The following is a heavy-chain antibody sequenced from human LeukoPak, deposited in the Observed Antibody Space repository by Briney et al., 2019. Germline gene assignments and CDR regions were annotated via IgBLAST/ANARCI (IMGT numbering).Heavy chain of an antibody. CDR3: ARGYYYGSGSLFGY. CDR2: ISAYKGKT. Sequence: GASVKVSCKAPGDTFTSYGLSWVRQAPGQGLEWMAWISAYKGKTDLSQKFQGRVTLTTDTSTSTAYMEMRNLTSDDTAVYYCARGYYYGSGSLFGYWGQGTLVTVSS. J-gene: IGHJ4*02. D-gene: IGHD3-10*01. CDR1: GDTFTSYG. V-gene: IGHV1-18*01.